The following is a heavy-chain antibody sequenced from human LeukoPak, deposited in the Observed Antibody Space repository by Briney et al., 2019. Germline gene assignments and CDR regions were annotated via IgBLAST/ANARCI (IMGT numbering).Heavy chain of an antibody. CDR1: GGSLTSYH. CDR3: ARDGRDGYNLVHY. Sequence: SETLSLTRTVSGGSLTSYHYSWIRPPPRKGLEWIGYIYYSGSTNYNPSLKSRVTISVDTSKNQFSLKLSSVTAADTAVYYCARDGRDGYNLVHYWGQGTLVTVSS. V-gene: IGHV4-59*01. J-gene: IGHJ4*02. D-gene: IGHD5-24*01. CDR2: IYYSGST.